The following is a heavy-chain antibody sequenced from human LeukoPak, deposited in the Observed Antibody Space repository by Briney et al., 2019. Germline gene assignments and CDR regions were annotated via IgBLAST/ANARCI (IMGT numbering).Heavy chain of an antibody. J-gene: IGHJ4*02. CDR2: ISGSGGST. D-gene: IGHD2-2*01. CDR1: GFXFSSYA. Sequence: PGGSLRLSCAASGFXFSSYAMSWVRQAPGKGLEWVSGISGSGGSTYYADSVKGRFTISRDNSKNTLYLQMNSLRAEDTAVYYCAKGIVPAAISNSDYWGQGTLVTVSS. CDR3: AKGIVPAAISNSDY. V-gene: IGHV3-23*01.